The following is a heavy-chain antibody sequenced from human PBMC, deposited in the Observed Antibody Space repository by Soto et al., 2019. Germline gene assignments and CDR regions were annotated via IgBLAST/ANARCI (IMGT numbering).Heavy chain of an antibody. Sequence: DSVKVSNTATGDTFPTFDINWVRQATGQGLEWVGWMNPNSGNTGYAKKFQGRVTMTSSTSISTAYMELSSLRSDDTAVYYCASCFIFLNYGDP. D-gene: IGHD3-16*01. CDR3: ASCFIFLNYGDP. CDR1: GDTFPTFD. J-gene: IGHJ5*02. CDR2: MNPNSGNT. V-gene: IGHV1-8*01.